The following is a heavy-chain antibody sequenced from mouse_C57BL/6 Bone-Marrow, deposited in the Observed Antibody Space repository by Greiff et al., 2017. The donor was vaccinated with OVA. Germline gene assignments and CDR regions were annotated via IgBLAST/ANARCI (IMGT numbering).Heavy chain of an antibody. CDR2: IWRGGST. J-gene: IGHJ2*01. Sequence: QVHVKQSGPGLVQPSQCLSITCTVSGFSFTSYGVHWVRQSPGKGLEWLGVIWRGGSTDYNAAFMSTLSSTKDNSKSQVFFKMNSLQADDTSIYYCAKDGGYYLYYFDYWGQGTTLSVST. CDR3: AKDGGYYLYYFDY. D-gene: IGHD2-3*01. CDR1: GFSFTSYG. V-gene: IGHV2-5*01.